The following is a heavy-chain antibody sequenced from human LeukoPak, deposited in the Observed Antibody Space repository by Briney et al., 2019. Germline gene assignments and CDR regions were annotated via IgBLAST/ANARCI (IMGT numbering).Heavy chain of an antibody. D-gene: IGHD2-15*01. V-gene: IGHV3-30*18. CDR3: AKDQTMLLVADAFDI. J-gene: IGHJ3*02. CDR1: GFTFSNYG. Sequence: GGSLRLSWAASGFTFSNYGMHWVRQAPGKGLEWVAVISYDGSNRYHADSVKGRFTISRDNSKNTLYLQMNILRAEDTAVYYCAKDQTMLLVADAFDIWGQGTMVTVSS. CDR2: ISYDGSNR.